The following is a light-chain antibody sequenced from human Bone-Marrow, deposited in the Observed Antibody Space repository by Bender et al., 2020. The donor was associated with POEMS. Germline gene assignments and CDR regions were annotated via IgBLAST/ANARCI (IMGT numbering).Light chain of an antibody. V-gene: IGLV2-23*02. CDR3: CSYAGSRTFL. J-gene: IGLJ2*01. CDR2: EVS. CDR1: SYNL. Sequence: QSALTQPASVSGSPGQSITISCTGSYNLVSWYQQHPGKAPKLMIYEVSKRPSGVSNRFSGSKSGNTASLTISGLQADDEGDYYCCSYAGSRTFLFGGGTRVTVL.